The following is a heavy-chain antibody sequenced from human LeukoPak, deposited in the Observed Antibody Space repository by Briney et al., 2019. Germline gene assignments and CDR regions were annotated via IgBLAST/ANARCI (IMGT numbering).Heavy chain of an antibody. CDR1: GYTFTDYY. Sequence: ASVKVSCKTSGYTFTDYYIHWVRQAPGQGLEWMGWINPNSGGTNYPQKFQGRVTMTRDTSISTAYMELSRLRSDDTAMYYCVRVGQSDYWGQGTLVTVSS. CDR3: VRVGQSDY. D-gene: IGHD5-24*01. CDR2: INPNSGGT. V-gene: IGHV1-2*02. J-gene: IGHJ4*02.